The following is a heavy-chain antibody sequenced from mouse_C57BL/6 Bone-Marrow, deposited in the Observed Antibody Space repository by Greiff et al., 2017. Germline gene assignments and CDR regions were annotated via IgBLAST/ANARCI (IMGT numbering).Heavy chain of an antibody. Sequence: VQLQQSGAELVKPGASVKLSCTASGFNIKDYYMHWVKQRPEQGLEWIGMIDPEDGDTEYAQKFQGKATMTVDRSSNTAYLQFSSLTSEYTAVYVYNCVVAHGYVDVGGTGTTVTVSS. CDR1: GFNIKDYY. CDR3: NCVVAHGYVDV. V-gene: IGHV14-1*01. D-gene: IGHD1-1*01. CDR2: IDPEDGDT. J-gene: IGHJ1*03.